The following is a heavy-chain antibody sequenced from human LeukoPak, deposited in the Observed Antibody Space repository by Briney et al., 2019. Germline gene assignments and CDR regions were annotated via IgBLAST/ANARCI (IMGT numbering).Heavy chain of an antibody. CDR1: GGSISSYY. J-gene: IGHJ4*02. CDR2: IYYSGST. D-gene: IGHD1-26*01. Sequence: PSETLSLTCTVSGGSISSYYWSWIRQPPGKGLEWIGYIYYSGSTNYNPSLKSRVTISVDTSKNQYSLKLSSVTAADTAVYYCATSLVGATPFDYWGQGTLVTVSS. V-gene: IGHV4-59*01. CDR3: ATSLVGATPFDY.